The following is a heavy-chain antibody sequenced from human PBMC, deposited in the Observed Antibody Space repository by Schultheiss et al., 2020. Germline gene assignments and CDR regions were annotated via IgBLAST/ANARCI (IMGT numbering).Heavy chain of an antibody. CDR2: IYHSGST. J-gene: IGHJ4*02. CDR1: GGSISSSNW. CDR3: ASQRGEYCSGGSCYHPHDY. Sequence: SETLSLTCAVSGGSISSSNWWSWVRQPPGKGLEWIGEIYHSGSTNYNPSLKSRVTISVDTSKNHFSLNLSSVTAADTAVYYCASQRGEYCSGGSCYHPHDYWGQGTLVTVSS. V-gene: IGHV4-4*02. D-gene: IGHD2-15*01.